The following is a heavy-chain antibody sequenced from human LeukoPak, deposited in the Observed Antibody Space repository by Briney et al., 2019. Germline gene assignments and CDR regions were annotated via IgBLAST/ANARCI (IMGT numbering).Heavy chain of an antibody. CDR1: GFTFSSYG. CDR2: ISYDGSNK. D-gene: IGHD5-12*01. J-gene: IGHJ4*02. CDR3: AKLPKTTVATITVDY. Sequence: GGSLRLSCAAPGFTFSSYGMHWVRQAPGKGLEWVAVISYDGSNKYYADSVKGRFTISRDNSKNTLYLQMNSLRAEDTAVYYCAKLPKTTVATITVDYWGQGTLVTVSS. V-gene: IGHV3-30*18.